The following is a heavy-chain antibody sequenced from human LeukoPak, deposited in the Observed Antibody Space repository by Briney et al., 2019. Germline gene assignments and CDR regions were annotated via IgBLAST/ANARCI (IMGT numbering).Heavy chain of an antibody. CDR3: ARAGSGPGYFDY. Sequence: SGTLSPTCAVSGGSISSGNRWSWVRQPPGKGLEWIGEIYHSGSTNYNPSLKSRVTISVDKTKNQFSLKLSSVTAADTAVYYCARAGSGPGYFDYWGQGTLVTVSS. J-gene: IGHJ4*02. CDR2: IYHSGST. V-gene: IGHV4-4*02. CDR1: GGSISSGNR. D-gene: IGHD1-26*01.